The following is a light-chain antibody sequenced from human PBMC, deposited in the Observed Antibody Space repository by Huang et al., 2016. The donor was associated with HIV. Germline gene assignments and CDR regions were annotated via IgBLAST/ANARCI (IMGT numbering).Light chain of an antibody. CDR3: QQYNKWPPEYT. CDR2: AAS. CDR1: QSVNTN. J-gene: IGKJ2*01. V-gene: IGKV3-15*01. Sequence: VMMSQSPATLAASPGERVTLPCGASQSVNTNLARYQQKPGQPPRLLIYAASTRATGVPARFAGSGAGTEFTLTIDSLQSDDFAVYYCQQYNKWPPEYTFGQGTRLEIK.